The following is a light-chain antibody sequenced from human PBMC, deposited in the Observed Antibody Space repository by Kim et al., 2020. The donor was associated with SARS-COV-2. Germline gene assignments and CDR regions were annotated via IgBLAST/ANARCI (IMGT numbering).Light chain of an antibody. CDR3: LQYNAYPYT. CDR1: QDISNF. CDR2: AAS. J-gene: IGKJ2*01. Sequence: DIQMTQSPSSLSASVGDRVTITCRASQDISNFIAWFQQKPGKAPTSLIYAASTLQGGVPSKFSGTGSGSDFTLTITSLQPEDFATYYCLQYNAYPYTFGQGTKLEI. V-gene: IGKV1-16*02.